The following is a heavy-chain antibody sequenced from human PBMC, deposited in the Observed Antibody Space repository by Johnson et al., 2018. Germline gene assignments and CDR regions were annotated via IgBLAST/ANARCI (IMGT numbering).Heavy chain of an antibody. J-gene: IGHJ3*02. D-gene: IGHD2-15*01. V-gene: IGHV1-46*01. CDR3: VRIYCSGGRCGDAFDI. CDR1: GYTFTNYF. CDR2: INPNDRST. Sequence: QVQLVQSGAEVKKPGASVRVSCKASGYTFTNYFIHWVRQAPGQGLEWMGIINPNDRSTSYPQKFRGRITMTRDTSTSTVYMGLGSLTSEDTAVYYWVRIYCSGGRCGDAFDIWGQGTVVTVSS.